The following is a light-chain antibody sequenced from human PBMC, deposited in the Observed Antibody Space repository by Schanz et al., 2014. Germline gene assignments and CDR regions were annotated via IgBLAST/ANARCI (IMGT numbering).Light chain of an antibody. Sequence: DIQMTQSPSTLSASVGDRVTITCRTSESISRWLAWYQQKPGKAPTLLIYDASRLESGVPSRFSGSVSATEFTLTISILQPDDFATYYCQLYNYFFGSTFGQGTKLEIK. CDR1: ESISRW. CDR3: QLYNYFFGST. CDR2: DAS. J-gene: IGKJ2*01. V-gene: IGKV1-5*01.